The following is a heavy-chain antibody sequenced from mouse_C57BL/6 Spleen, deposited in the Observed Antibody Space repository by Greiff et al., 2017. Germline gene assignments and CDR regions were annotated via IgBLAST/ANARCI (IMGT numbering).Heavy chain of an antibody. Sequence: VKLMESGAELVRPGTSVKVSCKASGYAFTNYLIEWVKQRPGQGLEWIGVINPGSGGTNYNEKFKGKATLTADKSSSTAYMQLSSLTSEDSAVYFCARGSSYPAWFAYWGQVTLVTVSA. J-gene: IGHJ3*01. V-gene: IGHV1-54*01. CDR3: ARGSSYPAWFAY. D-gene: IGHD1-1*01. CDR2: INPGSGGT. CDR1: GYAFTNYL.